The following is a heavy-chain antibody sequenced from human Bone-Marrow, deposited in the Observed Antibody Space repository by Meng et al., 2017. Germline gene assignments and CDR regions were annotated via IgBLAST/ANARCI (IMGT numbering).Heavy chain of an antibody. CDR2: IYHSGSP. V-gene: IGHV4-38-2*02. D-gene: IGHD2-21*01. J-gene: IGHJ6*02. CDR1: GYSISSGYY. Sequence: SETLSLTCTVSGYSISSGYYWGWIRQPPGKGLEWLGSIYHSGSPYYNPSLKSRVTISVATSKNQFSLKLSSVTAADTAVYYCARSYGPKLKIIYYFYYGMDVWGQGTTVTVSS. CDR3: ARSYGPKLKIIYYFYYGMDV.